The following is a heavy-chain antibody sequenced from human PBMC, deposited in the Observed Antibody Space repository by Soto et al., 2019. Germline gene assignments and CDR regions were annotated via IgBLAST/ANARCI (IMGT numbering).Heavy chain of an antibody. CDR3: AKELPSTKLTYYMDV. D-gene: IGHD1-20*01. CDR2: INGGGSAT. CDR1: GITFNNYA. V-gene: IGHV3-23*01. J-gene: IGHJ6*03. Sequence: EIQLLASGGDLVQPGGSLRLSCAASGITFNNYAMTWVRQAVGEGLEWVSTINGGGSATYYADSVKGRFTISRDNSKNTMYLQMSSLRADDTTVYYCAKELPSTKLTYYMDVWGKGTTVTVSS.